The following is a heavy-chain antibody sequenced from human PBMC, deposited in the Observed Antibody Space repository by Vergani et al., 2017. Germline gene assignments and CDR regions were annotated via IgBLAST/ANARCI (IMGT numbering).Heavy chain of an antibody. D-gene: IGHD3-22*01. J-gene: IGHJ3*02. CDR3: ARGETYYYDSSGPGGAFDI. CDR1: GFTFSSYA. V-gene: IGHV3-30*01. CDR2: ISYDGSNK. Sequence: QVQLVESGGGVVQPGRSLRLSCAASGFTFSSYAMHWVRQAPGKGLEWVAVISYDGSNKYYAASVKGRFTISRDNSKNTLYLQMNSLRAEDTAVYYCARGETYYYDSSGPGGAFDIWGQWTMVTVSS.